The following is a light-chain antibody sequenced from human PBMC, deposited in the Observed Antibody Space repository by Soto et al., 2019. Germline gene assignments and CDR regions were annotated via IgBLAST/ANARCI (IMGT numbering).Light chain of an antibody. J-gene: IGKJ2*01. V-gene: IGKV1-39*01. CDR2: AAS. CDR3: QQSYSNPYT. CDR1: QSISSY. Sequence: DLPMTQSPSSLSASVGDRVTITCRASQSISSYLNWYQQKPGKAPKLLIYAASSLQSGVPSRFSDSGSGTDLTLTISSLQPEDFATYYCQQSYSNPYTFGQGTKLEIK.